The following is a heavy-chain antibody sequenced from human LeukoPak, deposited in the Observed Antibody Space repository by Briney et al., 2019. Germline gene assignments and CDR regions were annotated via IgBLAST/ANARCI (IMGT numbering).Heavy chain of an antibody. Sequence: ASVKVSFKASGYTFTGYYMHWVRQAPGQGLEWMGLINPNSGGTNYAQKFQGWVTMTRDTSIRTAYMELSRLIADDTAVYYCARAGSDILTGYPKDAFDIWGQGTMVTVSS. V-gene: IGHV1-2*04. CDR2: INPNSGGT. CDR3: ARAGSDILTGYPKDAFDI. CDR1: GYTFTGYY. D-gene: IGHD3-9*01. J-gene: IGHJ3*02.